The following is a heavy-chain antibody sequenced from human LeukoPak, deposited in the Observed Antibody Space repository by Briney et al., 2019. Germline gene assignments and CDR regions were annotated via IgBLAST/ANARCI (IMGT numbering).Heavy chain of an antibody. CDR1: GGSIRSSSYY. CDR3: ARWQINLYYFDY. Sequence: SETLSLTCTVSGGSIRSSSYYWGWVRQPPGKGLEWIGSFYYSVSTFYNPSLKSRVTISVDTSKNQFSLKLGSVTAADTAVYYCARWQINLYYFDYWGQGTLVTVSS. D-gene: IGHD1-14*01. V-gene: IGHV4-39*01. CDR2: FYYSVST. J-gene: IGHJ4*02.